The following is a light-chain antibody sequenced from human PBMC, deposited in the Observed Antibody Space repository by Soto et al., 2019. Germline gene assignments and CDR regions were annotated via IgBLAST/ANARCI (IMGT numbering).Light chain of an antibody. CDR2: GAS. J-gene: IGKJ5*01. CDR3: QQLNSFPVT. V-gene: IGKV3D-20*02. Sequence: PGERASLSCGASQSISSSFLAWYQQKPGQAPRLLIYGASSRATGIPDRFSGSGSGTDFTLTISRLEPEDFATYYCQQLNSFPVTFGQGTRLEIK. CDR1: QSISSSF.